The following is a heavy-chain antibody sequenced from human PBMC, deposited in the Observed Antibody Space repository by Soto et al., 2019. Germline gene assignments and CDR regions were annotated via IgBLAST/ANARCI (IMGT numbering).Heavy chain of an antibody. CDR1: GFTFSNAW. D-gene: IGHD5-12*01. CDR3: TTVLDIVATIVDYYYYGMDV. J-gene: IGHJ6*02. V-gene: IGHV3-15*07. CDR2: IKSKTDGGTT. Sequence: GGSLRLSCAASGFTFSNAWMNWVRQAPGKGLEWVGRIKSKTDGGTTDYAAPVKGRFTISRDDSKNTLYLQMNSLKTEDTAVYYCTTVLDIVATIVDYYYYGMDVWGQGTTVTVSS.